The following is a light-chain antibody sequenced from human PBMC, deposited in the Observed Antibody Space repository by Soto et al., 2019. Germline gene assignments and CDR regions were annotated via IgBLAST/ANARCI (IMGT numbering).Light chain of an antibody. CDR2: GNI. J-gene: IGLJ2*01. Sequence: QSVLTQPPSVSGAPGQRVVISCSGSSSNIGAHYDVHWYQHLPRTAPKLLIYGNINRPSGVPDRFSGSQSGTSASLAIAGLQAEDEDDDYCQSYANSLGGHVLFGGGTKLTVL. CDR1: SSNIGAHYD. V-gene: IGLV1-40*01. CDR3: QSYANSLGGHVL.